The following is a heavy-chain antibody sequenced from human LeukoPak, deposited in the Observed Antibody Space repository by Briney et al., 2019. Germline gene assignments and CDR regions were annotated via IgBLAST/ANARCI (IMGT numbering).Heavy chain of an antibody. D-gene: IGHD3-22*01. CDR3: ANLANYYDSSGYYTAEYFQH. CDR2: ISGSGGST. V-gene: IGHV3-23*01. Sequence: GGSLRLSCTASGFTFNTHAMSWVRQAPGKGLEWVSAISGSGGSTYYADSVKGRFTISRDNSKNTLYLQMNSLRAEDTAVYYCANLANYYDSSGYYTAEYFQHWGQGTLVTVSS. CDR1: GFTFNTHA. J-gene: IGHJ1*01.